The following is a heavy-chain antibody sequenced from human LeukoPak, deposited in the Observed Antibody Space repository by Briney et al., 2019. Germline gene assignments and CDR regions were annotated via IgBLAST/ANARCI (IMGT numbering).Heavy chain of an antibody. CDR1: GGSISSYY. Sequence: PSETLSLTCTVSGGSISSYYWSWIRQPPGEGLEWIGYIYYSGSTNYNPSLKSRVTISVDTSKNQFSLKLSSVTAADTAVYYCARGSGYEHSFDYWGQGTLVTVSS. CDR3: ARGSGYEHSFDY. CDR2: IYYSGST. D-gene: IGHD5-12*01. J-gene: IGHJ4*02. V-gene: IGHV4-59*01.